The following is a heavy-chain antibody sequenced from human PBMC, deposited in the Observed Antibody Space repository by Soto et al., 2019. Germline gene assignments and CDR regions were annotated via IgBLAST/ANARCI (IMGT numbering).Heavy chain of an antibody. CDR1: GGSFSGYY. V-gene: IGHV4-34*01. J-gene: IGHJ4*02. Sequence: QVQLQQWGAGLLKPSETLSLTCAVYGGSFSGYYWSWIRQPPGKGLEWIGEINHSGSTNYNPSLKSRVTIAVDTSKNQFSLKLSSVTAADTAVYYCARGGAAAGTDYFDYWGQGTLVTVSS. CDR2: INHSGST. D-gene: IGHD6-13*01. CDR3: ARGGAAAGTDYFDY.